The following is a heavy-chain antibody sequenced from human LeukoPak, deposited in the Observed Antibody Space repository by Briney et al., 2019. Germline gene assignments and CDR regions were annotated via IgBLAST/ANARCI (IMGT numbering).Heavy chain of an antibody. V-gene: IGHV3-23*01. CDR3: AKPISGGLAVTADWFRP. CDR1: GFAFSVYA. D-gene: IGHD6-19*01. Sequence: GGSLKLSCAASGFAFSVYAMSWLRQPPGKGLEWVSTINANSVSTSYAASVRGRFTISRDNAKDTVYLQLNRLSTDDTATYYCAKPISGGLAVTADWFRPWGQGTLVVVSS. J-gene: IGHJ5*02. CDR2: INANSVST.